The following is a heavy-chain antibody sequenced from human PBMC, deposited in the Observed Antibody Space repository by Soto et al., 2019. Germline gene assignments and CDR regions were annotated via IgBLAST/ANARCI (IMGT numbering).Heavy chain of an antibody. CDR2: ISGDGGTT. V-gene: IGHV3-23*01. D-gene: IGHD6-13*01. CDR3: AKDQAAGGTISRYFQN. Sequence: GGSLRLSCAASGFTFSSYAMSWVRQAPGKGLEWVSGISGDGGTTYYADSVRGRFTISRDKSKNTLYLQLNSLRAEDTAVYYCAKDQAAGGTISRYFQNWGQGTLVTVSS. J-gene: IGHJ1*01. CDR1: GFTFSSYA.